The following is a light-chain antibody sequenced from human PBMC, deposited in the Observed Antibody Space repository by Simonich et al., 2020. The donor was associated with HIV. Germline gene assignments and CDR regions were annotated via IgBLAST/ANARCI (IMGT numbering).Light chain of an antibody. CDR1: QSLLHTDGYYY. CDR3: MQGTHWPGT. J-gene: IGKJ1*01. Sequence: DIVMTQSPLSLSVTPGEPASISCRSSQSLLHTDGYYYLEWYLQKPGQSPQLLIYLGSNRASGVPDRFSGSGSGTDFTLKISRVEAEDVGVYYCMQGTHWPGTFGQGTKVEIK. CDR2: LGS. V-gene: IGKV2-28*01.